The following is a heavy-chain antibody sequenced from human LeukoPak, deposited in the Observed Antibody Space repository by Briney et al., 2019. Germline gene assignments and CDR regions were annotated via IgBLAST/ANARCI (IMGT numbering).Heavy chain of an antibody. CDR3: TRGTTAARPDYFDY. CDR1: GFTFSSYW. CDR2: IHTDGSAT. Sequence: GGSLRLSCAASGFTFSSYWMHWVRQAPGKGLVWVSRIHTDGSATDYADSVKGRFTISRDNAKHTLFLQMNSLRDEDTAVYYCTRGTTAARPDYFDYWGQGTLVTVSS. J-gene: IGHJ4*02. V-gene: IGHV3-74*01. D-gene: IGHD6-6*01.